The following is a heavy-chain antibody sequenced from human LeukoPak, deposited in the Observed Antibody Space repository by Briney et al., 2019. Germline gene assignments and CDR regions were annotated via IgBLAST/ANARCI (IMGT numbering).Heavy chain of an antibody. CDR2: INAGNGNT. D-gene: IGHD6-13*01. V-gene: IGHV1-3*01. CDR3: ARVLIGSSWYGV. J-gene: IGHJ4*02. CDR1: GYTFTSYA. Sequence: ASVKVSCKASGYTFTSYAMRWVRQAPGQRLEWMGWINAGNGNTKYSQKFQGRVTITRDTSASTAYMELSSLRSEDTAVYYCARVLIGSSWYGVWGQGTLVTVSS.